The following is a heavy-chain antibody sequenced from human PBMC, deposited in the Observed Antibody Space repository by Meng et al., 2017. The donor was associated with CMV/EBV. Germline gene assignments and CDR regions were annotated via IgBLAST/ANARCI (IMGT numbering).Heavy chain of an antibody. J-gene: IGHJ5*02. CDR3: ARVRTISGWSQYYWFDP. CDR1: GFTFSDYY. V-gene: IGHV3-11*04. CDR2: ISSSGSTI. Sequence: GGSLRLSCAASGFTFSDYYMSWIRQAPGQGLEWVSYISSSGSTIYYADSVKGRFTISRDNAKNSLYLQMNSLRAEDTAVYYCARVRTISGWSQYYWFDPWGQGTLVTVSS. D-gene: IGHD6-19*01.